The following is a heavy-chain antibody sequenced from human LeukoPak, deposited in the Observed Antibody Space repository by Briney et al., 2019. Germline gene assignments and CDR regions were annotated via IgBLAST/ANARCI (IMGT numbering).Heavy chain of an antibody. Sequence: SETLSLTCTVSGGSISSGGYYWSWIRQHPGKGLEWIGYIYYSGSTHYNPSLKSRVTISVDTSKNQFSLKLSSVTAADTAVYYCASYSSSWSPNGMDVWGQGTTVTVSS. J-gene: IGHJ6*02. V-gene: IGHV4-31*03. D-gene: IGHD6-13*01. CDR1: GGSISSGGYY. CDR2: IYYSGST. CDR3: ASYSSSWSPNGMDV.